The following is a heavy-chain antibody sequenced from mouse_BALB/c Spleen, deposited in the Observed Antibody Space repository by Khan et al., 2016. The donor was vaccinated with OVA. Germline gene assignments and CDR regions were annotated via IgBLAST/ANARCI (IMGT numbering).Heavy chain of an antibody. CDR3: ARNRESDCVDY. CDR1: GFSLTSYG. V-gene: IGHV2-9*02. CDR2: IWAGGST. J-gene: IGHJ2*01. D-gene: IGHD2-14*01. Sequence: QVQLKESGPGLVAPSQSLSITCTVSGFSLTSYGIHWVRQPPGKGLEWLGIIWAGGSTTYNSALMSRLSISKDNSRSQVFLKKNSLQTDDTAMYFCARNRESDCVDYWGQGTTLTVSS.